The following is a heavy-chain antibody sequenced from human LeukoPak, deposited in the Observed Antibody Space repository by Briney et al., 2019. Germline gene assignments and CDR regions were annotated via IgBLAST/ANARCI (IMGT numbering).Heavy chain of an antibody. D-gene: IGHD1-26*01. J-gene: IGHJ3*02. V-gene: IGHV1-69*05. CDR2: IIPIFGTA. Sequence: ASVKVSCKASGGTFSSYAISWVRQAPGQGLEWMGRIIPIFGTANYAQKFQGRVTITTDESTSTAYMELSSLRSEDTAVYYCARDRSFGLAFDIWGQGTMVTVSS. CDR3: ARDRSFGLAFDI. CDR1: GGTFSSYA.